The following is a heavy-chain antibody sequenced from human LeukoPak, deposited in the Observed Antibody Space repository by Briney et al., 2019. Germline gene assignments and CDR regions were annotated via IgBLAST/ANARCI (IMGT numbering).Heavy chain of an antibody. Sequence: ASVKASCKASGYTFTDYYVYWVRQAPGRGLEWMGWINPKNGGTRYAQKFQGWVTVSRDTSISTAYMELSTLKSDDTAVYYCARGRGVTTAGTSWFDPWGQGTLVIVSS. CDR2: INPKNGGT. CDR1: GYTFTDYY. CDR3: ARGRGVTTAGTSWFDP. V-gene: IGHV1-2*04. D-gene: IGHD6-13*01. J-gene: IGHJ5*02.